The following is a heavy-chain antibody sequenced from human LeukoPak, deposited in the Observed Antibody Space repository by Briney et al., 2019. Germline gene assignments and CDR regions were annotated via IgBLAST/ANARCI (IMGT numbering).Heavy chain of an antibody. D-gene: IGHD3-10*01. CDR1: GGSISSGGYY. V-gene: IGHV4-31*03. CDR2: IYYSGST. Sequence: SETLSLTCTVSGGSISSGGYYWSWIRQHPGKGLEWIGYIYYSGSTYYNPSLKSRVTISVDTSKNQFSLKLSSVTAADTAVYYCARDGYDSGSYHDYWGQGTLVAVSS. J-gene: IGHJ4*02. CDR3: ARDGYDSGSYHDY.